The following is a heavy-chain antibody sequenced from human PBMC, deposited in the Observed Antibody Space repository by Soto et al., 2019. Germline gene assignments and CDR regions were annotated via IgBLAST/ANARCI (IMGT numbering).Heavy chain of an antibody. D-gene: IGHD6-19*01. Sequence: QVQLVESGGGVVQPGRSLRLSCAASGFTFSSYAMHWVRQAPGKGLEWVAVISYDGSNKNYADSVKGRFTISRDNSKNTLYLQMSRLRAEDTAVYYCARDEWGSSGGAGYWGQGTLVTVFS. CDR3: ARDEWGSSGGAGY. CDR1: GFTFSSYA. CDR2: ISYDGSNK. J-gene: IGHJ4*02. V-gene: IGHV3-30-3*01.